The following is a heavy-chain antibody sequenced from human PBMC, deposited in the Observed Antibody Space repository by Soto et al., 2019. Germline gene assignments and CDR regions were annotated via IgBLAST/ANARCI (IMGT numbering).Heavy chain of an antibody. Sequence: SETLSLTCTVSGGSISSYYWSWIRQPPGKGLEWIGYIYYSGSTNYNPFLKSRVTISVDTSKNQFSLKLSSVTAADTVVYNRATLSASYWHYDLWCRGTLV. D-gene: IGHD6-25*01. CDR1: GGSISSYY. CDR3: ATLSASYWHYDL. CDR2: IYYSGST. V-gene: IGHV4-59*01. J-gene: IGHJ2*01.